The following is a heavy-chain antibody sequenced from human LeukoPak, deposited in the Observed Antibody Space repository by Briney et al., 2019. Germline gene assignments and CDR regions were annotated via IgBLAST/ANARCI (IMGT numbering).Heavy chain of an antibody. V-gene: IGHV4-59*01. D-gene: IGHD6-13*01. CDR3: ARDTAASLYYYYMDV. J-gene: IGHJ6*03. CDR1: DDSISDYY. Sequence: SETLSLTCTVSDDSISDYYRGWIRQPPGKGLEWIGYIHNSGTSTYNLSLKSRVTISADTSKNQFSLKLNSMTTADTAVYYCARDTAASLYYYYMDVWGKGTTVTVSS. CDR2: IHNSGTS.